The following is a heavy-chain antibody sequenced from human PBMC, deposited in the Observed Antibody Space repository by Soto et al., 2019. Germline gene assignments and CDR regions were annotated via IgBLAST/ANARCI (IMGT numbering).Heavy chain of an antibody. V-gene: IGHV3-30*18. CDR1: GFTFSSYG. J-gene: IGHJ6*02. D-gene: IGHD6-13*01. Sequence: GGSLRLSCAASGFTFSSYGMHWVRQAPGKGLEWVAVISYDGSNKYYADSVKGRFTISRDNSKNTLYLQMNSLRAEDRAVYYCAKSINGRIAAAGKEGGGYYYYGMDVWGQGTTVTVSS. CDR3: AKSINGRIAAAGKEGGGYYYYGMDV. CDR2: ISYDGSNK.